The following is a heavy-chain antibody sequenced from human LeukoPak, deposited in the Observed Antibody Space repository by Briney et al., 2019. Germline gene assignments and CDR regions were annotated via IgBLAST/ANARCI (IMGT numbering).Heavy chain of an antibody. Sequence: GGSLRLSCAASGFTFSNYWMHWVRQAPGKGLAWVSRINIDGSSTNNADSVKGRFTISRDNAKNTLYLQMNSLRAEDTAVYYCAREITTNGGRYFDYWGQGTLVTVSS. CDR1: GFTFSNYW. J-gene: IGHJ4*02. CDR3: AREITTNGGRYFDY. V-gene: IGHV3-74*01. D-gene: IGHD7-27*01. CDR2: INIDGSST.